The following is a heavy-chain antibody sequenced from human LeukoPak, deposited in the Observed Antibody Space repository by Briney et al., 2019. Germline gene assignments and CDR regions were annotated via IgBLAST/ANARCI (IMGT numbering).Heavy chain of an antibody. CDR1: GGTFSSYA. D-gene: IGHD5-18*01. Sequence: ASVKVSCKASGGTFSSYAISWVRQAPGQGLEWMGGIIPIFGTANYAQKFQGRVTITTDESTSTAYMELSSLRSEDTAVYYCARNTPNTAMVFGVYYFDYWGQGTLVTVSS. V-gene: IGHV1-69*05. CDR3: ARNTPNTAMVFGVYYFDY. J-gene: IGHJ4*02. CDR2: IIPIFGTA.